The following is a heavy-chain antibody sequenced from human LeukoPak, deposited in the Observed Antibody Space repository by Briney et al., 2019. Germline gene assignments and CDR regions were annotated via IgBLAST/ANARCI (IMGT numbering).Heavy chain of an antibody. CDR2: IFSHGET. D-gene: IGHD2-8*01. CDR1: EFTVGNNY. J-gene: IGHJ4*02. V-gene: IGHV3-66*01. CDR3: ARDPPAVSINTYA. Sequence: GGSLRLSCAASEFTVGNNYMNWVRQAPGKGLEWVSLIFSHGETSYADSVKGRFTISRDNSKNTLYLQMNGLRVEDTAVYYCARDPPAVSINTYAWGQGTLVTVSS.